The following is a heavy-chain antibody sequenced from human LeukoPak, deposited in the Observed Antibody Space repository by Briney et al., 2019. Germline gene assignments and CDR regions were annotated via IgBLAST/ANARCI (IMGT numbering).Heavy chain of an antibody. J-gene: IGHJ4*02. CDR1: GFTFSSYG. Sequence: QTGGSLRLSCAASGFTFSSYGVHWVRQAPGKGLEWVAVIWYDGSNKYYADSVKGRFTISRDNSKNTLYLQMNSLRAEDTAVYYCAREGRDYDILTGYSAFDYWGQGTLVTVSS. CDR2: IWYDGSNK. CDR3: AREGRDYDILTGYSAFDY. D-gene: IGHD3-9*01. V-gene: IGHV3-33*01.